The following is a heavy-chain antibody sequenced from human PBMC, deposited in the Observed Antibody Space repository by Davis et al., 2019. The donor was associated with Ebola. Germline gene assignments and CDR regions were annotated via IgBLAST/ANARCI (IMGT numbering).Heavy chain of an antibody. J-gene: IGHJ6*04. Sequence: GGSLRLSCAASEFTFNTYAMHWVRQAPGKGLEWVAIISYDGSTEYYADSVKGRFTISRDNSKNTIYLQMNSLRAEDTAVYYCARDPSGGSGWSMGYYGMDVWGKGTTVTVSS. CDR2: ISYDGSTE. CDR1: EFTFNTYA. D-gene: IGHD6-19*01. V-gene: IGHV3-30*14. CDR3: ARDPSGGSGWSMGYYGMDV.